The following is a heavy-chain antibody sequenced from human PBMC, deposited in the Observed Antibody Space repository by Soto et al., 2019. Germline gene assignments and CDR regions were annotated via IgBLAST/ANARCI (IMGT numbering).Heavy chain of an antibody. Sequence: SETLSLTCTFSGGSISSGDYYWSWIRQPPGKGLEWIGYIYYSGSTYYNPSLKSRVTISVDTSKNQFSLKLSSVTAADTAVYYCAMFRGNDAFDIWGQGTMVTVSS. V-gene: IGHV4-30-4*01. J-gene: IGHJ3*02. CDR3: AMFRGNDAFDI. CDR2: IYYSGST. CDR1: GGSISSGDYY. D-gene: IGHD3-10*02.